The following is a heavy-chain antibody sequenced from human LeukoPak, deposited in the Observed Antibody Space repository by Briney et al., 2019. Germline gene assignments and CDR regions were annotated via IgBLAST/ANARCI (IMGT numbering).Heavy chain of an antibody. CDR1: AFTFTNYW. CDR3: VRDNCTGTSCHHFDY. V-gene: IGHV3-7*01. CDR2: IKEDGSEK. Sequence: GGSLRLSCAASAFTFTNYWMSWVRQAPGKGLEWVANIKEDGSEKYYVDSVKGRFTISRDNAKNSLYLQMNSLRAEDTAVYYCVRDNCTGTSCHHFDYWGQGTPVTVSS. J-gene: IGHJ4*02. D-gene: IGHD2-2*01.